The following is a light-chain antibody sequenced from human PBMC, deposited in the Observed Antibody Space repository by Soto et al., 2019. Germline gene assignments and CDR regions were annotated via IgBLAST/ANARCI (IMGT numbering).Light chain of an antibody. CDR1: QSVTGNS. V-gene: IGKV3-20*01. CDR3: QQYGTAPRT. CDR2: DAS. J-gene: IGKJ1*01. Sequence: ETVLTQSPDTLSLSPGDRATVSCRASQSVTGNSLAWYQQKPGQAPRLLISDASTRATGIPDRFSGSGSGTDFTLTISRLEPEDFAVYYCQQYGTAPRTFGQGTKVDIK.